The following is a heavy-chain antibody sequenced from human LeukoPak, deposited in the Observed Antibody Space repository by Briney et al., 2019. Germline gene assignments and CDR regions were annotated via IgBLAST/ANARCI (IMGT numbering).Heavy chain of an antibody. Sequence: SETLSLTCTVSGGSISSYYWSWIRQPPGKGLEWIGYIYYSGSTNYNPSLKSRVTISVDTSKNRFSLKLSSVTAADTAVYYCARHMGLGYSYGYPYFDYWGQGTLVTVSS. CDR3: ARHMGLGYSYGYPYFDY. CDR2: IYYSGST. J-gene: IGHJ4*02. CDR1: GGSISSYY. V-gene: IGHV4-59*08. D-gene: IGHD5-18*01.